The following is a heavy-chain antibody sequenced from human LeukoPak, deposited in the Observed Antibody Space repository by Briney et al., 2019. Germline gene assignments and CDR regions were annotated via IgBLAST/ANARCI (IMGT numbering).Heavy chain of an antibody. CDR1: GDSISSYY. Sequence: PWDPLSLTCTVSGDSISSYYWSWIRQPPGKGLEWIGYLYYSGSNNYNPSLKSRVTISVDMSKNQFSLKLSSVTAADTAVYYCARFRGSAKGDYWGQGTLVTVSS. V-gene: IGHV4-59*07. J-gene: IGHJ4*02. CDR2: LYYSGSN. D-gene: IGHD3-10*01. CDR3: ARFRGSAKGDY.